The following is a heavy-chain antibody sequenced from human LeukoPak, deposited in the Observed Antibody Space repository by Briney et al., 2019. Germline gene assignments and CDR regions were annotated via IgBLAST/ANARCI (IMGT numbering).Heavy chain of an antibody. V-gene: IGHV6-1*01. J-gene: IGHJ6*02. CDR1: GDSVSSNSAA. CDR2: TYYRSKWYN. Sequence: SQTLSLTCAISGDSVSSNSAAWNWIRQSPSRGLEWLGRTYYRSKWYNDFAISVTSRITIKPDTSKNQFSLQLNSVTPEDTAVYYCARGRIAYYGMDVWGQGTTVTVSS. CDR3: ARGRIAYYGMDV. D-gene: IGHD2-21*01.